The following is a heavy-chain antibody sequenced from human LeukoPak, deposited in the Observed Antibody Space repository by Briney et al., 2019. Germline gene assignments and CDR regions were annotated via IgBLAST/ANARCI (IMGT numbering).Heavy chain of an antibody. V-gene: IGHV3-15*01. D-gene: IGHD3-3*01. J-gene: IGHJ4*02. Sequence: GGSLRLFCIVSGFTFSTAWMTWVRQAPGKGLEWVGLIRSKSDGGTTDYPAPVKGRFTISRDDSKNTLYLQMNSLKTEDTAVYYCTTNITDYYDFWSGYYVFLHQWGQGTLVTVSS. CDR3: TTNITDYYDFWSGYYVFLHQ. CDR1: GFTFSTAW. CDR2: IRSKSDGGTT.